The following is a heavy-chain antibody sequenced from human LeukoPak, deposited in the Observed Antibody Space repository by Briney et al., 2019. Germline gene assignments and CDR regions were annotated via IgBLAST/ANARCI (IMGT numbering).Heavy chain of an antibody. J-gene: IGHJ4*02. CDR2: ISGSGGST. D-gene: IGHD3-3*01. CDR3: AKDRVTIFGVDPYYFDY. Sequence: GRSLRLSCAASGFTFSSYAMSWVRQAPGKGLEWVSAISGSGGSTYYADSVKGRFTISRDNSKNTLYLQMNSLRAEDTAVYYCAKDRVTIFGVDPYYFDYWGQGTLVTVSS. V-gene: IGHV3-23*01. CDR1: GFTFSSYA.